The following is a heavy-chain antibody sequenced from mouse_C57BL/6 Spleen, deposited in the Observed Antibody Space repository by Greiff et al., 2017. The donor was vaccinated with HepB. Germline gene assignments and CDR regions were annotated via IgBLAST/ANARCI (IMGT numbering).Heavy chain of an antibody. CDR1: GYTFTSYW. CDR2: IDPSDSYT. CDR3: ARSAYYGSSYGWYFDV. J-gene: IGHJ1*03. D-gene: IGHD1-1*01. V-gene: IGHV1-50*01. Sequence: QVQLQQPGAELVKPGASVKLSCKASGYTFTSYWMQWVKQRPGQGLEWIGEIDPSDSYTNYNQKFKGKATLTVDTSSSTAYMQLSSLTSEASAVYYCARSAYYGSSYGWYFDVWGTGTTVTVSS.